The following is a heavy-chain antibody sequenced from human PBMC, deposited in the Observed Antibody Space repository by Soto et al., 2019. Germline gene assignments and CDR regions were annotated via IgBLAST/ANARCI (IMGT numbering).Heavy chain of an antibody. CDR2: INAGNGNT. CDR1: GYTFTSYA. CDR3: ARSTIFRPYYFDY. D-gene: IGHD3-9*01. V-gene: IGHV1-3*01. Sequence: GASVKVSCKASGYTFTSYAMHWVRQAPGQRLEWMGWINAGNGNTKYSQKLQGRVTMTTDTSTSTAYMELRSLRSDDTAVYYCARSTIFRPYYFDYWGQGTLVTVSS. J-gene: IGHJ4*02.